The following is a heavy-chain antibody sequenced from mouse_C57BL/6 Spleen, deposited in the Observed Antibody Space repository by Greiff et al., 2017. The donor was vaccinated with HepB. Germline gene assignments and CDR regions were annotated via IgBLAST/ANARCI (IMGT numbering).Heavy chain of an antibody. V-gene: IGHV5-4*01. CDR1: GFTFSSYA. CDR2: ISDGGSYT. CDR3: ARDGATVVIDY. J-gene: IGHJ2*01. D-gene: IGHD1-1*01. Sequence: EVKVVESGGGLVKPGGSLKLSCAASGFTFSSYAMSWVRQTPEKRLEWVATISDGGSYTYYPDNVKGRFTISRDNAKNNLYLQMSHLKSEDTAMYYCARDGATVVIDYWGQGTTLTVSS.